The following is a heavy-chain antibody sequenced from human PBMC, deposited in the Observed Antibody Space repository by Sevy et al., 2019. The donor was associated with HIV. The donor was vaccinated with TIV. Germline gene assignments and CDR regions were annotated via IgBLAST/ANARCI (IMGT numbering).Heavy chain of an antibody. CDR2: INPNSGVT. CDR1: GYIFSDYN. D-gene: IGHD3-3*01. Sequence: ASVKVSCKTTGYIFSDYNMHWVRQAPGQGLEWMALINPNSGVTNYAHNFRGRVSVTRDTSMSTAYMELSGLTSDDTAVYYCVREDINAPRTLLSFDIWGQGTMVTVSS. V-gene: IGHV1-2*06. CDR3: VREDINAPRTLLSFDI. J-gene: IGHJ3*02.